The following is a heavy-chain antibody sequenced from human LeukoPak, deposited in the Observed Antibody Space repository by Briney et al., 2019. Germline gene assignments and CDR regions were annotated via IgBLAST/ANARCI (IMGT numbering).Heavy chain of an antibody. CDR3: ARDQPRNWPFDY. Sequence: GASVKVSCKASGYTFTSYYMHWVRQAPGQGLEWMGIINPSGGSTSYAQKFRGRVTMTRDTSTSTVYMELSSLRSEDTAVYYCARDQPRNWPFDYWGQGTLVTVSS. CDR1: GYTFTSYY. J-gene: IGHJ4*02. CDR2: INPSGGST. V-gene: IGHV1-46*01. D-gene: IGHD1-1*01.